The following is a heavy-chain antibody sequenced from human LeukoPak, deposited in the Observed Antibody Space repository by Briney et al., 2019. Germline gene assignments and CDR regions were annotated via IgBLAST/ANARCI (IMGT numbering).Heavy chain of an antibody. Sequence: GWSLRLSCAASGFTFSSYAMSWVRQAPGKGLEWVSAISGSGGSTYYADSVKGRFTISRDNSKNTLYLQMNSLRAEDTAVYYCAKGFGYCSSTSCYNPHYYYYYGMDVWGQGTTVTVSS. CDR1: GFTFSSYA. D-gene: IGHD2-2*02. CDR3: AKGFGYCSSTSCYNPHYYYYYGMDV. V-gene: IGHV3-23*01. J-gene: IGHJ6*02. CDR2: ISGSGGST.